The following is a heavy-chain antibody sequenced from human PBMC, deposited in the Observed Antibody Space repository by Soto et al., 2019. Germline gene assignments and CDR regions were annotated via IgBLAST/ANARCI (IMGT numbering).Heavy chain of an antibody. CDR3: ARHLWVGTSWYLGAFDI. J-gene: IGHJ3*02. CDR2: IYYSGST. V-gene: IGHV4-59*08. D-gene: IGHD6-13*01. CDR1: GGSISTSY. Sequence: LSLTCTVSGGSISTSYWSWIRQPPGKGLEWIGYIYYSGSTNYNPSLKSRVTISVDTSKNQFSLKLNSVTAADTAVYYCARHLWVGTSWYLGAFDIWGQGTMVTV.